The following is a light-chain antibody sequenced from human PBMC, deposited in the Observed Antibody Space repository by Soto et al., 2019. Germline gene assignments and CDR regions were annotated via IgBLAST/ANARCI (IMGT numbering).Light chain of an antibody. CDR2: DAS. J-gene: IGKJ1*01. Sequence: DIQMTQSPSTLSASVGDRVTITCRASQSISSWLAWYQQKPGKAPKLLIYDASSLESGVPARFSGSGSGTEFNLTISSLQPDDFATYYCQQYNSYWTFGQGTKVDMK. CDR1: QSISSW. CDR3: QQYNSYWT. V-gene: IGKV1-5*01.